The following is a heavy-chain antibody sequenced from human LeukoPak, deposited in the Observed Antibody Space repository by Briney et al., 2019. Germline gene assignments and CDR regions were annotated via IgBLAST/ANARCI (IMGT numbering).Heavy chain of an antibody. V-gene: IGHV1-3*01. D-gene: IGHD2-2*01. J-gene: IGHJ4*02. CDR2: INAGNGNT. CDR3: ARSMSSTSCIGY. CDR1: AYTFTIYA. Sequence: GASVKVSCKASAYTFTIYAIHWVRQAPGQRLEWMGWINAGNGNTKYSQKFQGRVTITRDTSASTAYMELSSLRSEDTAVYYCARSMSSTSCIGYWGQGTLVTVSS.